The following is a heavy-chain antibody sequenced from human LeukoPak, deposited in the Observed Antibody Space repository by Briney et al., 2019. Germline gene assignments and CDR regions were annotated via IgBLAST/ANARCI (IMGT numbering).Heavy chain of an antibody. CDR1: GGSISSYF. CDR2: IYYSGST. D-gene: IGHD3-9*01. V-gene: IGHV4-59*01. CDR3: ARGGRNYDILTGYSPYYYYGMDV. J-gene: IGHJ6*02. Sequence: SETLSLTCIVSGGSISSYFWSWIRQPPGKGLEWIGYIYYSGSTNYNPSLKSRVTISVDTSKNQFSLKLSSVTAADTAVYYCARGGRNYDILTGYSPYYYYGMDVWGQGTTVTVSS.